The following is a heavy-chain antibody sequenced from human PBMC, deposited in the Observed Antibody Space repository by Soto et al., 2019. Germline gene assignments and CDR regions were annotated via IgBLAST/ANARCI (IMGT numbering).Heavy chain of an antibody. CDR2: IVPMFGTS. J-gene: IGHJ4*02. CDR3: NRGSEYDFWSGYL. V-gene: IGHV1-69*06. CDR1: GGTSTRYA. Sequence: QERLVQSGAEVRKPGSSVQVSCKVTGGTSTRYAINWVRQAPGQGLEWMGGIVPMFGTSKYAQKFQGRVTITADTSTNIAYMELRSLRSEDTGVYYCNRGSEYDFWSGYLWGQGTLVSVSS. D-gene: IGHD3-3*01.